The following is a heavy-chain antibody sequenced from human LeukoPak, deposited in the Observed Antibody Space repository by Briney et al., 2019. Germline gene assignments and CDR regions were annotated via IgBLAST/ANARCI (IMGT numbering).Heavy chain of an antibody. D-gene: IGHD6-19*01. V-gene: IGHV4-34*01. CDR3: ARDSKQWLGFFDS. J-gene: IGHJ4*02. CDR2: INHSGST. CDR1: GGSFSGYY. Sequence: SETLSLTCAVYGGSFSGYYWSWIRQPPGKGLEWIGEINHSGSTNYNPSLKSRVTISVDTSKNQFSLKLSSVTAADTAVYYCARDSKQWLGFFDSWGQGTLVTVSS.